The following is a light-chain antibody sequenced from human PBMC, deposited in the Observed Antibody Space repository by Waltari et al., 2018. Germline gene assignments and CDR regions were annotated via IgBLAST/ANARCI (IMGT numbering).Light chain of an antibody. CDR3: QQYNSYSLLS. V-gene: IGKV1-5*03. Sequence: DIQMTQSPSTLSASVGDRVIFSCRASQSISKWLAWYQQQPGKAPKLLIYQASTLESGVPSRFSCSGSGTEFTLTISSLQPEDFATYYCQQYNSYSLLSFGGGTKVEIK. CDR2: QAS. J-gene: IGKJ4*01. CDR1: QSISKW.